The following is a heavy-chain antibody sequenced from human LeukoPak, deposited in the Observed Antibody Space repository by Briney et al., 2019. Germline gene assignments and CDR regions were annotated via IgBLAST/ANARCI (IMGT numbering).Heavy chain of an antibody. Sequence: GGSLRLSCAASGFTFSSYSMNWVRQAPGKGMEWVSSISSSSRYIYYADSVKGRFTISRDNAKNSLYLQMNSLRAEDTAVYYCARDEGGVVGATFNAFDIWGQGTMVTVSS. CDR1: GFTFSSYS. D-gene: IGHD1-26*01. J-gene: IGHJ3*02. CDR3: ARDEGGVVGATFNAFDI. V-gene: IGHV3-21*01. CDR2: ISSSSRYI.